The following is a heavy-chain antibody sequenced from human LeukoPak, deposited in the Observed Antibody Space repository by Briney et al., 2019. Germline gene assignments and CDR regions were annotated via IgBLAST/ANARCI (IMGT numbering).Heavy chain of an antibody. D-gene: IGHD2-15*01. CDR2: ISGSGGST. V-gene: IGHV3-23*01. J-gene: IGHJ4*02. CDR1: GFTFSSYA. CDR3: AKVRGIVVVVAATDY. Sequence: PGGSLRLSCAASGFTFSSYAMSWVRQAPGKGLEWVSGISGSGGSTYYADSVKGRFTISRDNSRNTLYLQMNSLRAEDTAVYYCAKVRGIVVVVAATDYWGQGTLVTVSS.